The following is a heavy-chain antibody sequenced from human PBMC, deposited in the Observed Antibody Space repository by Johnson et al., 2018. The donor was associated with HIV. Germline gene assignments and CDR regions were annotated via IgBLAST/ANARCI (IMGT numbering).Heavy chain of an antibody. D-gene: IGHD1-26*01. CDR2: ISYNGTNT. V-gene: IGHV3-30*18. CDR3: VKDRGGRFSGSYLSLRVGAFDI. Sequence: QMLLVESGGGVVQPGRSLRLSCVASVFTFSSYGMHWVRQTPGKGLEWVAVISYNGTNTWYADSVKGRFNISRDNSKNTMYLQLNSLRPEDTAVYYCVKDRGGRFSGSYLSLRVGAFDIWGQGTLVTVSS. CDR1: VFTFSSYG. J-gene: IGHJ3*02.